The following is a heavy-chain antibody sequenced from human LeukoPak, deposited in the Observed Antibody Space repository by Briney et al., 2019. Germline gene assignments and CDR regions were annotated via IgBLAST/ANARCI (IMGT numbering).Heavy chain of an antibody. CDR3: ARGTPLYSSSSGGFDP. D-gene: IGHD6-6*01. Sequence: SETLSLTCTVSGGSISSGGYYWSWIRQPPGKGLEWIGYIYHSGSTYYNPSLKSRVTISVDRSKNQFSLKLSSVTAADTAVYYCARGTPLYSSSSGGFDPWGQGTLVTVSS. CDR1: GGSISSGGYY. V-gene: IGHV4-30-2*01. CDR2: IYHSGST. J-gene: IGHJ5*02.